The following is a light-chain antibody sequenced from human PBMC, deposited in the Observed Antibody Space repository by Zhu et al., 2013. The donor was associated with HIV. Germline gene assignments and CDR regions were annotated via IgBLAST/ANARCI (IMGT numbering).Light chain of an antibody. CDR1: QSVSSY. J-gene: IGKJ4*01. Sequence: EIVLTQSPATLSLSPGERATLSCRASQSVSSYLAWYQQKPGQAPRLLIYDASNRAPGIPDRFSGSGSGTDFTLTISRVEPEDFAVYYCQQYGASPLTFGGGTTVEIK. CDR3: QQYGASPLT. V-gene: IGKV3-11*01. CDR2: DAS.